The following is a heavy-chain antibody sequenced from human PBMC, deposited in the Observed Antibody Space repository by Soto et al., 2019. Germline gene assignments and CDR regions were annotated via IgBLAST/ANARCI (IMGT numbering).Heavy chain of an antibody. CDR1: VGTFSSYT. V-gene: IGHV1-69*06. Sequence: SVKPCSKASVGTFSSYTVSWVLQAPGQELECVGAIIPVFNTTYYAHKFQGRVTILAXXXXSXXXMXLXXLRXADTAVYYCARSVRRGLTSYWVQGTLVIVSA. D-gene: IGHD1-26*01. CDR2: IIPVFNTT. J-gene: IGHJ1*01. CDR3: ARSVRRGLTSY.